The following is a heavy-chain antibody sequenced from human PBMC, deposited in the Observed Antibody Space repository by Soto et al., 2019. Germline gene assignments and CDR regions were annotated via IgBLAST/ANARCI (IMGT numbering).Heavy chain of an antibody. Sequence: SVKVSCKASGGTFSSYAISWVRQAPGQGLEWMGGIIPIFGTANYAQKFQGRVTITADESTSTAYMELSSLRSEDTAVYYCARGSLSVTTWGSYYFYFWGQGSLVTVSS. CDR3: ARGSLSVTTWGSYYFYF. J-gene: IGHJ4*02. D-gene: IGHD4-17*01. CDR1: GGTFSSYA. V-gene: IGHV1-69*13. CDR2: IIPIFGTA.